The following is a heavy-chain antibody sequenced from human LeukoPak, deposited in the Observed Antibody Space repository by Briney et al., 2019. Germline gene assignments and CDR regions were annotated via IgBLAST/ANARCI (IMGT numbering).Heavy chain of an antibody. CDR3: ARDVDYANPRHDY. CDR1: GFTFFNYW. Sequence: GGSLRLSCAASGFTFFNYWMGWVRQAPGKGLEWVANINLEGSQKYYVDSLKGRFTISRDNANNLLYLQMNSLRAEDTAVYYCARDVDYANPRHDYWGQGTLVTVSS. J-gene: IGHJ4*02. V-gene: IGHV3-7*01. D-gene: IGHD4/OR15-4a*01. CDR2: INLEGSQK.